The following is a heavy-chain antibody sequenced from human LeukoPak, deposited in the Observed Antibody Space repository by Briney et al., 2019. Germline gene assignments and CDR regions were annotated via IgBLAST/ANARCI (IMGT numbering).Heavy chain of an antibody. V-gene: IGHV3-7*01. J-gene: IGHJ3*02. D-gene: IGHD3-10*01. CDR1: GFTFSSYW. CDR2: IKQDGSEK. CDR3: AKVRASMVRGVGDAFDI. Sequence: GGSLRLSCAASGFTFSSYWMSLVRQAPGKGLEWVANIKQDGSEKYYVDSVKGRFTISRDNAKNSLYLQMNSLRAEDTAVYYCAKVRASMVRGVGDAFDIWGQGTMVTVSS.